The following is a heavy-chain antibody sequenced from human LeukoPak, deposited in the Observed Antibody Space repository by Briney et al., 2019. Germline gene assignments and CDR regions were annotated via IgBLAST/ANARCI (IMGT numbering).Heavy chain of an antibody. D-gene: IGHD4-17*01. J-gene: IGHJ4*02. CDR3: ARGGDDYGDYVYDY. Sequence: SVKVSCKASGGTFSSYAISWVRQAPGQGLEWMGGIIPIFGTANYAQKLQGRVTMTTDTSTSTAYMELRSLRSDDTAVYYCARGGDDYGDYVYDYWGQGALVTVSS. CDR2: IIPIFGTA. V-gene: IGHV1-69*05. CDR1: GGTFSSYA.